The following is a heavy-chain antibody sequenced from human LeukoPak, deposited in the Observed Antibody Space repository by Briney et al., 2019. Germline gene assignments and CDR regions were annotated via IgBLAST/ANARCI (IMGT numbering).Heavy chain of an antibody. CDR3: ARVGGPPIQYYYDSSGSYYFDY. Sequence: PSETLSLTCTVSGGSISSSSYYWGWIRQPPGKGLEWIGSIYYSGSTYYNPSPKSRVTISVDTSKTQFSLKLSSVPAADTSVYYCARVGGPPIQYYYDSSGSYYFDYWGQGTLVTVSS. CDR2: IYYSGST. CDR1: GGSISSSSYY. D-gene: IGHD3-22*01. V-gene: IGHV4-39*01. J-gene: IGHJ4*02.